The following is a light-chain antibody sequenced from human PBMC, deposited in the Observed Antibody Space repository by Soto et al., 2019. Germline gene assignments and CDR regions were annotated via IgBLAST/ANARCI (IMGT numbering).Light chain of an antibody. CDR2: GAS. CDR1: QSVSNN. Sequence: EIVMTQSPATLSVSPGERSTLSCRASQSVSNNLAWYQQKPGQAPRLLIYGASTRATGIPARFSGSASGTEFTRTISSLQSEDFAVYCCQQYNDWPLTFGGGTNVEMK. V-gene: IGKV3-15*01. J-gene: IGKJ4*01. CDR3: QQYNDWPLT.